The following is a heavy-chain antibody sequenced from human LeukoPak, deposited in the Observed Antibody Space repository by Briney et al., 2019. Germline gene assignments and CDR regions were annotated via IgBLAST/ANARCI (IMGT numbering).Heavy chain of an antibody. D-gene: IGHD2-15*01. J-gene: IGHJ4*02. CDR3: ARAGYCSGGTCYFDY. Sequence: PGGSLRLSCAASGFTFGSYWMHWVRQAPGKGLVWVSRINTDGSSTSDADSVRGRVTISRDNAKNTLDLQMNSLSAEDTAVYYCARAGYCSGGTCYFDYWGQGTQVIASS. V-gene: IGHV3-74*01. CDR1: GFTFGSYW. CDR2: INTDGSST.